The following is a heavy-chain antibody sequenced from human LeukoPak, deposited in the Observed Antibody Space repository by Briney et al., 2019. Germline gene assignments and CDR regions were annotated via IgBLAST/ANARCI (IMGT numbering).Heavy chain of an antibody. CDR3: ARLGDELVATIVY. CDR2: IYYTGTT. J-gene: IGHJ4*02. V-gene: IGHV4-39*01. CDR1: GGFISNPYYS. D-gene: IGHD5-12*01. Sequence: PSETLSLTCSVSGGFISNPYYSWGWIRQPPGKGLEWIGSIYYTGTTYYNPSLNSRVTISVDTSKNQFSLKLTSVTAADTAVYYCARLGDELVATIVYWGQGTLVTVSS.